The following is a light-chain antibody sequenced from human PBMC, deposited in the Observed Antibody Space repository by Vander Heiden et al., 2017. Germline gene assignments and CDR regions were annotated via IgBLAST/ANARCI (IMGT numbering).Light chain of an antibody. CDR1: SSEVGSYNR. Sequence: QSALTQPASVSRSPGQSITISCTGTSSEVGSYNRVDWYQQNPGKAPKLMMYEGSKRPSGVSNRFSGSKSGNTASVTTAGLQAEDEADYYCCSYAGSSFVVFGGGTKLTVL. CDR2: EGS. J-gene: IGLJ2*01. V-gene: IGLV2-23*01. CDR3: CSYAGSSFVV.